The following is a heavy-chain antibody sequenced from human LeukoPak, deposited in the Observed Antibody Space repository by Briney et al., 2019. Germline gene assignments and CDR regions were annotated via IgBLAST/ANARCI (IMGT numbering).Heavy chain of an antibody. D-gene: IGHD6-19*01. J-gene: IGHJ6*02. V-gene: IGHV3-48*04. Sequence: GGSPRLSCAASGFTFSSYAMSWVRQAPGKGLEWVSYISSSGSTIYYADSVKGRFTISRDNAKNSLYLQMNSLRAEDTAVYYCARGGGGWSPYYYYYGMDVWGQGTTVTVSS. CDR2: ISSSGSTI. CDR1: GFTFSSYA. CDR3: ARGGGGWSPYYYYYGMDV.